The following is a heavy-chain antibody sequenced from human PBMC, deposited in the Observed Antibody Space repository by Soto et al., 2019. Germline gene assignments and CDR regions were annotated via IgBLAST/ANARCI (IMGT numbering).Heavy chain of an antibody. CDR2: IYYNGFT. CDR3: ARQDDFWSGYNTFDS. CDR1: GGSISSNSHY. V-gene: IGHV4-39*01. D-gene: IGHD3-3*01. Sequence: QLQLQESGPGLVKPSETLSLSCSVSGGSISSNSHYWAWLRQPPGKGLEWIGSIYYNGFTYYSPSLKSRLTISVDTSKNQFSLKLLSLTPADTAVYYCARQDDFWSGYNTFDSWGQGTLVTVSS. J-gene: IGHJ4*02.